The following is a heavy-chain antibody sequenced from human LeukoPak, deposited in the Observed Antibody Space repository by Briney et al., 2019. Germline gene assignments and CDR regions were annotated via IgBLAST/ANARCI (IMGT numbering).Heavy chain of an antibody. J-gene: IGHJ5*02. CDR2: INPNSGGT. CDR3: ARGRQVDTAMVGRNWFDP. CDR1: GYTFTGYY. V-gene: IGHV1-2*04. Sequence: ASVKVSCTASGYTFTGYYMHWVRQAPGQGLEWMGWINPNSGGTNYAQKFQGWVTMTRENSISTAYMELSRLRSNDTAVYYCARGRQVDTAMVGRNWFDPWGQGTLVTVSS. D-gene: IGHD5-18*01.